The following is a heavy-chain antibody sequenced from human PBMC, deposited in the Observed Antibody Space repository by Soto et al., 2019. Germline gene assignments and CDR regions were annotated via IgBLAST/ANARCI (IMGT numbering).Heavy chain of an antibody. CDR2: IRSKAYGGTT. CDR1: GFTFGDYA. CDR3: TRDLPEGGGSYVYDAFDI. J-gene: IGHJ3*02. D-gene: IGHD1-26*01. V-gene: IGHV3-49*03. Sequence: GGSLRLSCTASGFTFGDYAMSWFRQAPGKGLEWVGFIRSKAYGGTTEYAASVKGRFTISRDDSKSIAYLQMNSLKTEDTAVYYCTRDLPEGGGSYVYDAFDIWGQGTMVTVSS.